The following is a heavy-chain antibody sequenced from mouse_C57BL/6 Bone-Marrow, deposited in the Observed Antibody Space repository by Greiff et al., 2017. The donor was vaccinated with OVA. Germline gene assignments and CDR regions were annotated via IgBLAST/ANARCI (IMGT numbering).Heavy chain of an antibody. J-gene: IGHJ4*01. V-gene: IGHV6-6*01. D-gene: IGHD2-4*01. CDR2: IRNKANNHAT. Sequence: EVMLVESGGGLVQPGGSIKLSCAASGFTFSDAWMDWVRQSPEKGLEWVAEIRNKANNHATYYAESVKGRFTISRDDSKSSVYLQMNSLRAEDTGIYNCTPIYYDFYAMDSWGQGTSVTVSS. CDR1: GFTFSDAW. CDR3: TPIYYDFYAMDS.